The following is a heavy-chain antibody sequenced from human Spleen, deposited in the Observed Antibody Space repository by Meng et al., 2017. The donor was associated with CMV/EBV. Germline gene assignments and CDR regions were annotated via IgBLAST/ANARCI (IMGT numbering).Heavy chain of an antibody. CDR3: ASETGVGVVPAAIGY. D-gene: IGHD2-2*01. Sequence: GESLKISCAASGFTFSSYWMHWVRQAPGKGLVWVSRINSDGSSTSYADSVKGRFTISRDNAKNTLYLQMNSLRAEDTAAYYCASETGVGVVPAAIGYWGQGTLVTVSS. J-gene: IGHJ4*02. CDR1: GFTFSSYW. CDR2: INSDGSST. V-gene: IGHV3-74*01.